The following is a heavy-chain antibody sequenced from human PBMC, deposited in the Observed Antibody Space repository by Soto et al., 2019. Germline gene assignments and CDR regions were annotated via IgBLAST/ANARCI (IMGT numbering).Heavy chain of an antibody. CDR3: AKDRSTMRWFDP. CDR1: GASVRIYH. Sequence: PSETLSLTCAVSGASVRIYHWRWIRHAAGKGLEWIGRVQMSGTTNYNPSLKTRVTMSLDTSKNEVSLRMTSVTAADTAVYFCAKDRSTMRWFDPWGQGILVTVSS. V-gene: IGHV4-4*07. J-gene: IGHJ5*02. D-gene: IGHD1-1*01. CDR2: VQMSGTT.